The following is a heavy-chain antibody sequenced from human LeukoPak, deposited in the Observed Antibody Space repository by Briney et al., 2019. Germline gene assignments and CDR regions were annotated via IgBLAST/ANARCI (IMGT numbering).Heavy chain of an antibody. J-gene: IGHJ4*02. Sequence: GASVKVSCKTSGYTFTDYNVYWVRQAPEQGLEWMGWISAYNGNTNYAQKLQGRVTMTTDTSTSTAYMELRSLRSDDTAVYYCARQILTYYDILTGYGEEDYWGQGTLVTVSS. CDR2: ISAYNGNT. V-gene: IGHV1-18*04. CDR1: GYTFTDYN. CDR3: ARQILTYYDILTGYGEEDY. D-gene: IGHD3-9*01.